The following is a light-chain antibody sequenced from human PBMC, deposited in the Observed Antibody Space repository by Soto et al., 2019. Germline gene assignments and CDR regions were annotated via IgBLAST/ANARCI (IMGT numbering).Light chain of an antibody. CDR2: DNN. V-gene: IGLV1-51*01. Sequence: QSVLTQPSSVSAAPGQKVTISCSGSSSNIGNNYVSWYQQLPGTAPKLLIYDNNKRPSGIFDRFSGSKSGTSATLGITGLQTGDEADYYCGTWDSSLSAVVFGGGTKLTVL. CDR3: GTWDSSLSAVV. CDR1: SSNIGNNY. J-gene: IGLJ2*01.